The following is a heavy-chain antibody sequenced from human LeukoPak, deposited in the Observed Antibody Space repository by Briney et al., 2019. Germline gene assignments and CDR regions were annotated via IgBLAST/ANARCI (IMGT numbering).Heavy chain of an antibody. CDR2: ISANAVST. CDR3: ASMPSTEIYYFYYMDV. D-gene: IGHD2-2*01. V-gene: IGHV3-23*01. CDR1: RFTFSSYT. J-gene: IGHJ6*03. Sequence: RPGESLRLSCADSRFTFSSYTMNWVRQAPGKGLEWVSGISANAVSTYYADSVKGRFTISRDNSKNTLYLHMDRLGTEDTAVYYCASMPSTEIYYFYYMDVWGKGTTVTVSS.